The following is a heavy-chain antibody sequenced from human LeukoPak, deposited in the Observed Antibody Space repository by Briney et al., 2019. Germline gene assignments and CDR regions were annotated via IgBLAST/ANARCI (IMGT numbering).Heavy chain of an antibody. J-gene: IGHJ6*03. D-gene: IGHD5-18*01. CDR2: IKHSGGT. CDR3: ARVGYSYSINDWSRTGLGAYPAKYYYMDV. Sequence: KPSETLSLTCAVYGGSLSDYSWRWIRQPPGKGLGWIGEIKHSGGTNNNPSCRSRVIMSEETPKNHFSFKVSSVTAADTAVYYCARVGYSYSINDWSRTGLGAYPAKYYYMDVWGKGTTVMVSS. V-gene: IGHV4-34*01. CDR1: GGSLSDYS.